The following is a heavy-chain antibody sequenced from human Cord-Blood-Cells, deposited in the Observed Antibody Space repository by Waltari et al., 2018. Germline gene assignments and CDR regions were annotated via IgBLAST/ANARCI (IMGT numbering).Heavy chain of an antibody. V-gene: IGHV1-24*01. J-gene: IGHJ3*02. CDR3: ATACGRSSTSCYAFDI. CDR1: GYTLTELS. D-gene: IGHD2-2*01. CDR2: FDPEDGET. Sequence: QVQLVQSGAEVKKPGASVKVSCTVSGYTLTELSMHWVRQAPGKGLEWMGGFDPEDGETIYAQKFQGRVTMTEDTSTDTAYMELSSLRSEDTAVYYCATACGRSSTSCYAFDIWGQGTMVTVSS.